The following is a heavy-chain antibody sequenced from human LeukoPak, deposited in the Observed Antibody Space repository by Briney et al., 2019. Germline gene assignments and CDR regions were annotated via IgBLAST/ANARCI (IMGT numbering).Heavy chain of an antibody. CDR1: GGSISSYY. V-gene: IGHV4-59*01. J-gene: IGHJ4*02. CDR2: IYYSGST. Sequence: PSETLSLTCTVSGGSISSYYWSWIRQPPGKGLEWIGYIYYSGSTKYNPSLKSRVTISVDTSKNQFSLKLSSVTAADTAVYYCARSRFITMIGTDYWGQGTLVTVSS. D-gene: IGHD3-22*01. CDR3: ARSRFITMIGTDY.